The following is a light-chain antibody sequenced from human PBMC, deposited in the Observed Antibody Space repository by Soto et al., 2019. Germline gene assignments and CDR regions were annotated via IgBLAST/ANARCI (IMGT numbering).Light chain of an antibody. V-gene: IGLV1-40*01. Sequence: QSVLTQPPSLSGAPGQRVTISCTGSGSNIGAPYDVHWYQHLPGTAPKLLIYGSTNRPSGVPGRFSGSKSGTSASLAITGLHAEDEADYYCQSYDSSLSGYVFGAGTKGTVL. J-gene: IGLJ1*01. CDR1: GSNIGAPYD. CDR2: GST. CDR3: QSYDSSLSGYV.